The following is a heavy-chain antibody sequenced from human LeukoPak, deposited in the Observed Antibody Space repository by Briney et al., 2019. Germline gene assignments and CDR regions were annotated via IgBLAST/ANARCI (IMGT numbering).Heavy chain of an antibody. CDR2: ISYDGSSI. CDR1: GFAFGSYA. V-gene: IGHV3-30-3*01. CDR3: ARDQPGTYTLSGA. D-gene: IGHD1-14*01. Sequence: PGGSLRLSCAASGFAFGSYAMHWVRQAPGKGLEWVAFISYDGSSIYYADSVKGRFTISRDNSKNTLYLQMNSLRAEDTAVYFCARDQPGTYTLSGAWGQGTLVTVSS. J-gene: IGHJ5*02.